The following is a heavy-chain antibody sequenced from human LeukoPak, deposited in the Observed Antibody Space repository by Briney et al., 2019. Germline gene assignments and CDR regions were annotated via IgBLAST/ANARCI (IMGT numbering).Heavy chain of an antibody. Sequence: GGSLRLXCAASGFTFSSYGMNWARRAPGKGLEWVSSISSSSSYIYYADSVKGRFTISRDNAKNSLYLQMNSLRAEDTAVYYCARDGGYYYFDYWGQGTLVTVSS. V-gene: IGHV3-21*01. J-gene: IGHJ4*02. CDR3: ARDGGYYYFDY. CDR2: ISSSSSYI. CDR1: GFTFSSYG. D-gene: IGHD3-22*01.